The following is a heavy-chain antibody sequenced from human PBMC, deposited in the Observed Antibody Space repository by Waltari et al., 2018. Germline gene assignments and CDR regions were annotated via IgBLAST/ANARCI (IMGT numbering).Heavy chain of an antibody. CDR1: GGTFSSYA. CDR3: ARSGYCSSTSCHGDDNWFDP. Sequence: QVQLVQSGAEVKKPGSSVKVSCKASGGTFSSYAISWVRQAPGQGLEWMGGIIPIFGTANYAQKFQGRVTITADESTSTAYMELSSLRSEDTAVYYCARSGYCSSTSCHGDDNWFDPWGQGTLVTVSS. V-gene: IGHV1-69*12. CDR2: IIPIFGTA. J-gene: IGHJ5*02. D-gene: IGHD2-2*01.